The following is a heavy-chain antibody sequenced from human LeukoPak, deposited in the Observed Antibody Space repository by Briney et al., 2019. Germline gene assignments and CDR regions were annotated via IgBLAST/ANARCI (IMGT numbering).Heavy chain of an antibody. Sequence: ASVKVSCKASGYTFTGYYMHWVRQAPGQGLEWMGRINPNSGGTNYAQKFQGRVTMTRDTSISTAYMELSRLRSDDTAVYYCARDPSHDYAFDRWFDPWGQGTPVTVSS. CDR2: INPNSGGT. J-gene: IGHJ5*02. CDR1: GYTFTGYY. V-gene: IGHV1-2*06. D-gene: IGHD4-17*01. CDR3: ARDPSHDYAFDRWFDP.